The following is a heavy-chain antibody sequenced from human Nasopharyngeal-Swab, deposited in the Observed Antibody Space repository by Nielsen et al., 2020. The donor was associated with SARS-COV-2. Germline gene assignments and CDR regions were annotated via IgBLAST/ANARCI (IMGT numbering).Heavy chain of an antibody. CDR2: IIPIFGTA. Sequence: SVKVSCKASGGTFSSYAISWVRQAPGQGLEWMGEIIPIFGTANYAQKFQGRVTITADESTSTAYMELSSLRSEDTTVYYCASGSYVYYYYGMDVWGQGTTVTVSS. CDR1: GGTFSSYA. D-gene: IGHD1-26*01. V-gene: IGHV1-69*13. CDR3: ASGSYVYYYYGMDV. J-gene: IGHJ6*02.